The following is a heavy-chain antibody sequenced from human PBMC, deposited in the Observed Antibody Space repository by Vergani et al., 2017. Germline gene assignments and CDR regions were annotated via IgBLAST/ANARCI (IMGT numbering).Heavy chain of an antibody. D-gene: IGHD2-8*02. V-gene: IGHV3-11*01. CDR2: ISSSGSTI. CDR3: AGDLQVLEIWGPSHLSGMDV. J-gene: IGHJ6*02. Sequence: QVQLVESGGGLVKPGGSLRLSCAASGFTFSDYYMSWIRQAPGKGLEWVSYISSSGSTIYYADSVKGRFTISRDNAKNSLYLQMNSLRAEDTAVYYCAGDLQVLEIWGPSHLSGMDVWGQGTTVTVSS. CDR1: GFTFSDYY.